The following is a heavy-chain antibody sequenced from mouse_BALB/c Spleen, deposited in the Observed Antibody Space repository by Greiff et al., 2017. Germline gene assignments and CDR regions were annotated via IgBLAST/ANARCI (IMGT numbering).Heavy chain of an antibody. CDR1: GYSITSGYY. CDR3: ARGDY. CDR2: ISYDGSN. V-gene: IGHV3-6*02. J-gene: IGHJ4*01. Sequence: EVKLMESGPGLVKPSQSLSLTCSVTGYSITSGYYWNWIRQFPGNKLEWMGYISYDGSNNYNPSLKNRISITRDTSKNQFSLKLNSVTTEDTGTYYCARGDYWGQGTSVTVSS.